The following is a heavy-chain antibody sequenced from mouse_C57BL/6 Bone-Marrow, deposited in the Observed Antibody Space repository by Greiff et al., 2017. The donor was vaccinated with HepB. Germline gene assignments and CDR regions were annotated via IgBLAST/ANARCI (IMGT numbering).Heavy chain of an antibody. J-gene: IGHJ1*03. CDR2: ISYDGSN. CDR3: AREPYYYGSSYWYFDV. D-gene: IGHD1-1*01. Sequence: EVQLKESGPGLVKPSQSLSLTCSVTGYSITSGYYWNWIRQFPGNKLEWMGYISYDGSNNYNPSLKNRISITRDTSKNQFFLKLNSVTTEDTATYYCAREPYYYGSSYWYFDVWGTGTTVTVSS. CDR1: GYSITSGYY. V-gene: IGHV3-6*01.